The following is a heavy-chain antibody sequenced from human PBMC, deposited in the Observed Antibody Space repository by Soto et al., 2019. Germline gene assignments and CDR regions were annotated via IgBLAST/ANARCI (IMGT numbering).Heavy chain of an antibody. CDR2: ISGSGGTT. J-gene: IGHJ4*02. CDR1: GFSFSNYA. Sequence: GGSLRLCCAASGFSFSNYAMTWVRQAPGKGPEWVSIISGSGGTTDYADSVKGRFTISRDNSKSTLYLQMNSLRAEDTALYYCAKDHYDSSGHSPIDFWGQGTLVTVSS. CDR3: AKDHYDSSGHSPIDF. D-gene: IGHD3-22*01. V-gene: IGHV3-23*01.